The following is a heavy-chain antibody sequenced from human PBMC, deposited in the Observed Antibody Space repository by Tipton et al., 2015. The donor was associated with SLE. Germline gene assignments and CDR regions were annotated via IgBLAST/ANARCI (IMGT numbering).Heavy chain of an antibody. J-gene: IGHJ4*02. CDR2: NFYTGNT. CDR3: ARWLYKNRYFDS. Sequence: TLSLTCTVSGASITGYYWSWIRQPPGEALEWIGYNFYTGNTNYNPPLMSRVTISVDTSKNQFSLKLNTVTTADTAVYYCARWLYKNRYFDSWGQGTLVTVSS. CDR1: GASITGYY. V-gene: IGHV4-59*01. D-gene: IGHD2-2*02.